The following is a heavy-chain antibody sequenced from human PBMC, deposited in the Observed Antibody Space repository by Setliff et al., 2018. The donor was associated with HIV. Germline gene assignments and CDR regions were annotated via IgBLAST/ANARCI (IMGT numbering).Heavy chain of an antibody. Sequence: KPSETLSLTCNVSGDSLNTYYGSWIRQSGGKGLEWIGRIYASGKTTFNPSLKSRVRMSVDTSKNQFSLKMRSVTAADTAVYSCATSPAGEILGSRPFYIDYWGQGTLVTVSS. J-gene: IGHJ4*02. CDR2: IYASGKT. CDR1: GDSLNTYY. V-gene: IGHV4-4*07. D-gene: IGHD3-10*01. CDR3: ATSPAGEILGSRPFYIDY.